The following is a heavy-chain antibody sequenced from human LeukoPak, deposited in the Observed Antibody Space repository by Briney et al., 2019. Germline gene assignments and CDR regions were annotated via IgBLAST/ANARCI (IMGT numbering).Heavy chain of an antibody. V-gene: IGHV3-30*18. J-gene: IGHJ2*01. CDR2: ISYDGSNE. Sequence: GGSLRLSCAASAFTFNNYGMHWVRQAPGKGLECVAGISYDGSNEYYADSVKGRFTISRDNSKNTLDLQMSGLRSEDSAVYYCAKGGYAYGYGGYFDLWGRGTPVTASS. CDR1: AFTFNNYG. D-gene: IGHD5-18*01. CDR3: AKGGYAYGYGGYFDL.